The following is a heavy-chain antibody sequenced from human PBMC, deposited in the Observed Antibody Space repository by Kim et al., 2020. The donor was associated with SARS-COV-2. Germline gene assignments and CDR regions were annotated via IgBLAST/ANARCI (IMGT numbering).Heavy chain of an antibody. CDR2: ISYDGSNK. Sequence: GGSLRLSCAASGFTFSSYGMHWVRQAPGKGLEWVAVISYDGSNKYYADSVKGRFTISRDNSKNTLYLQMNSLRAEDTAVYYCAKDSRLTSFGRGYYYYYG. CDR3: AKDSRLTSFGRGYYYYYG. V-gene: IGHV3-30*18. J-gene: IGHJ6*01. CDR1: GFTFSSYG. D-gene: IGHD3-3*01.